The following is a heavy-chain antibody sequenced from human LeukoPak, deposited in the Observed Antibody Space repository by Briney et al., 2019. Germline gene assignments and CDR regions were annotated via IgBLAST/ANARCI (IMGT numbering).Heavy chain of an antibody. V-gene: IGHV3-48*04. CDR1: GFTFSSYS. Sequence: GGSLRLSCAASGFTFSSYSMNWVRQAPGKGLEWVSYISSSSSTIYYADSVKGRFTISRDNAKNSLYLQMNSLRAEDTAVYYCAREADSGSYLVSDYWGQGTLVTVSS. J-gene: IGHJ4*02. D-gene: IGHD1-26*01. CDR2: ISSSSSTI. CDR3: AREADSGSYLVSDY.